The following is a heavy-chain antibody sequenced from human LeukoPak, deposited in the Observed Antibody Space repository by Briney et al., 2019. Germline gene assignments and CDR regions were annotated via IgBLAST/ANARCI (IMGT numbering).Heavy chain of an antibody. D-gene: IGHD6-6*01. CDR1: GFTFSSYA. V-gene: IGHV3-23*01. CDR2: ISGSGGST. Sequence: GGSLRLSCAASGFTFSSYAMSWVRQAPGKRLEWVSAISGSGGSTYYADSVKGRFTISRGNSKNTLYLQMNSLRAEDTAVYYCAKDPYSSSSYYFDYWGQGTLVTVSS. J-gene: IGHJ4*02. CDR3: AKDPYSSSSYYFDY.